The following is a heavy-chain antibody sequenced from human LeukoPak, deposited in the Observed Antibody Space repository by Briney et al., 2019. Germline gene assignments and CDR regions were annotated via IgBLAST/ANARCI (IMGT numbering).Heavy chain of an antibody. CDR2: ISSNGGTT. Sequence: AGGSLRLSWATSGFTFSSYAVHWVRPAPGKGLEYVSAISSNGGTTSYANSVKGRFTISRDNSKTTLYLQMCSLRAEDMALYYCARHGHYDFWSGYSLDYWGQGTLVTVSS. CDR3: ARHGHYDFWSGYSLDY. J-gene: IGHJ4*02. V-gene: IGHV3-64*01. D-gene: IGHD3-3*01. CDR1: GFTFSSYA.